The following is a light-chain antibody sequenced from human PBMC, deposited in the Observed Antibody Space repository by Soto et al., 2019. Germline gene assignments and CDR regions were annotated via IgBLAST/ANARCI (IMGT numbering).Light chain of an antibody. V-gene: IGKV1-5*03. CDR1: QSISSW. J-gene: IGKJ2*02. CDR3: QQYNSYSRT. Sequence: DIPMTQSPSTLSASVGDRITITCRASQSISSWLAWDQQKPGKAPKLLIYKSSILESGVASRLSGSGSGTEFILSISRLQPDDFATYYCQQYNSYSRTFGHGTKLEIK. CDR2: KSS.